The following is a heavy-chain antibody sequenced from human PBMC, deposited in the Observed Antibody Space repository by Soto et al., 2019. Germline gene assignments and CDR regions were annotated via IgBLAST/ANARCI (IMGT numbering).Heavy chain of an antibody. CDR2: IIPIFGTA. CDR3: ASSSLSSVYYYVIRGYFDY. J-gene: IGHJ4*02. CDR1: GGTFSSYA. V-gene: IGHV1-69*12. Sequence: QVQLVQSGAEVKKPGSSVKVSCKASGGTFSSYAISWVRQAPGQGLEWMGGIIPIFGTANYAQKFQGRVKITADEATSKAYPELSSLRSEDTAVYYCASSSLSSVYYYVIRGYFDYWGQGTLVTVSS. D-gene: IGHD3-22*01.